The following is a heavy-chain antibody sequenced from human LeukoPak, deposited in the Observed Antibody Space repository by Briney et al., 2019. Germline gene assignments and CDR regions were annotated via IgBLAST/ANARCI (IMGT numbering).Heavy chain of an antibody. V-gene: IGHV3-21*04. D-gene: IGHD3-9*01. CDR1: GFTFSSYS. CDR2: ISSSSSYI. CDR3: AKGGLTGSNTLLDY. J-gene: IGHJ4*02. Sequence: GGSLRLSCAASGFTFSSYSMNWVRQAPGKGLEWVSSISSSSSYIYYADSVKGRFTISRDNAKNSLYLQMNSLRAEDTALYYCAKGGLTGSNTLLDYWGQGTLVTVSS.